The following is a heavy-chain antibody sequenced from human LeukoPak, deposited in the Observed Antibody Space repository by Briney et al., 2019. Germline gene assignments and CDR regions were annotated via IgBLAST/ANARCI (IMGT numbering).Heavy chain of an antibody. CDR3: ARVYCGGDCYHFDY. CDR2: INPNSGGT. CDR1: GYTFTGYF. V-gene: IGHV1-2*02. D-gene: IGHD2-21*02. Sequence: GASVKGSCTASGYTFTGYFMHWVRQAPGQGLEWMGWINPNSGGTNYAQKFQGRVTMTRDTSISTAYMELSRLRSDDTAMYYCARVYCGGDCYHFDYWGQGTLVTVSS. J-gene: IGHJ4*02.